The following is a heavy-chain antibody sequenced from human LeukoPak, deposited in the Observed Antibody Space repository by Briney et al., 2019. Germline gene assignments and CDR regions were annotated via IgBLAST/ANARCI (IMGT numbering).Heavy chain of an antibody. J-gene: IGHJ3*02. CDR1: GFTFSGSA. Sequence: SGGSLRLSCAASGFTFSGSAMHWVRQASGKGLEWVGRIRSKANSYATAYAASVKGRFTISRDDSKNTAYLQMNSLKTEDTAVYYCTRRRSRDGYNYGDAFDIWGQGTMVTVSS. V-gene: IGHV3-73*01. CDR3: TRRRSRDGYNYGDAFDI. CDR2: IRSKANSYAT. D-gene: IGHD5-24*01.